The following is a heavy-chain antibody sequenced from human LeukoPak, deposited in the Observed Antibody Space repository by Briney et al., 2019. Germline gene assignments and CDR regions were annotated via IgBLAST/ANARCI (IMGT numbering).Heavy chain of an antibody. D-gene: IGHD6-13*01. CDR3: AREQDSSSWGY. J-gene: IGHJ4*02. Sequence: GGSLRLSCAASGFTFSSYAMSWVRQAPGKGLEWVSVISGSGGSTYYADSVKGRFTISRDNSKNTLYLQMNSLRAEDTAVYYCAREQDSSSWGYWGQGTLVTVSS. V-gene: IGHV3-23*01. CDR2: ISGSGGST. CDR1: GFTFSSYA.